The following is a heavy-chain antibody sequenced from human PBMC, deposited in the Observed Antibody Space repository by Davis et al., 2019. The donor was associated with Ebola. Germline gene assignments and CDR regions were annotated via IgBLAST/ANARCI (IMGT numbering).Heavy chain of an antibody. CDR3: ARGHSYGSMVYALDV. D-gene: IGHD5-18*01. J-gene: IGHJ6*02. CDR2: IFHTGRT. CDR1: GGSISSTSSY. Sequence: SETLSLTCTVAGGSISSTSSYWGWIRQPPGKGLEWIGNIFHTGRTYYNPSLQSRVTISVDTSKNKFSLRLNSVTVADTAVYFCARGHSYGSMVYALDVWGQGTTVTVSS. V-gene: IGHV4-39*01.